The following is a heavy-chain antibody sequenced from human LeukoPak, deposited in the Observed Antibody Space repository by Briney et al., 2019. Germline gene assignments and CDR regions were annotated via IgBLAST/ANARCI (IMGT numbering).Heavy chain of an antibody. CDR2: IWYDGTNK. CDR1: GFTFSNYD. Sequence: GGSLRLSCAASGFTFSNYDMHWVRQAPGKGLEWVAVIWYDGTNKYYADSVKGRFTISRDNSKNTLYLQMNSLRAEDTAVYYCARGVGGSYLFDYWGQGTLVTVSS. CDR3: ARGVGGSYLFDY. J-gene: IGHJ4*02. V-gene: IGHV3-33*01. D-gene: IGHD1-26*01.